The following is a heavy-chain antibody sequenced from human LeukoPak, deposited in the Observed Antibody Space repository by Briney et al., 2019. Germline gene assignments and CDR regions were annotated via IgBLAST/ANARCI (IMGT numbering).Heavy chain of an antibody. Sequence: KPSDTLSLTCTVSGGSISYYYWSWIRQSPGKGLVWIGYIYYSGTTNHNPSLKCRVTISVDTSKNQFSLQLRSVTAADTAVYYCAREDPQTTVPEGMDVWGQGTTVTVSS. CDR3: AREDPQTTVPEGMDV. D-gene: IGHD4-17*01. V-gene: IGHV4-59*01. J-gene: IGHJ6*02. CDR2: IYYSGTT. CDR1: GGSISYYY.